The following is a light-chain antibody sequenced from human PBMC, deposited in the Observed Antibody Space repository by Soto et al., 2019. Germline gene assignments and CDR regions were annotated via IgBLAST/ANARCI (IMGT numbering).Light chain of an antibody. CDR1: QSINRD. Sequence: EIVMTQSPATLSVSPGERATLSCRASQSINRDFAWYVQKPGQAPRLLIYGTSSRATGIPDRFSGSGSGTDFTLTVSRLEPEDFAVYYCQQSDTFGQGTRLEIK. CDR3: QQSDT. V-gene: IGKV3D-15*01. J-gene: IGKJ5*01. CDR2: GTS.